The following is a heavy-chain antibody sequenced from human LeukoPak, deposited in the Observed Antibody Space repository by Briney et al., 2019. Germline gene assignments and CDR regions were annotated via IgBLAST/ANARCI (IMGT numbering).Heavy chain of an antibody. J-gene: IGHJ6*03. V-gene: IGHV3-30*02. CDR3: AKGYNCYMDV. Sequence: GSLGLSCAASGFIFRTYGFHWVRQAPGKGLEWVSFIQYDGNAESYADSVKGRFTISRDNSKNTLYLQMNSLRAEDTAVYHCAKGYNCYMDVWGKGTTVTVSS. CDR2: IQYDGNAE. CDR1: GFIFRTYG.